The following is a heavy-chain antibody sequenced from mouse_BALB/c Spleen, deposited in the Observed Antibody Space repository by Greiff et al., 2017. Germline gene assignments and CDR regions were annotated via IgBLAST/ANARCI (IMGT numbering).Heavy chain of an antibody. Sequence: VQLQQSGPELVKPGASVKISCKASGYTFTDYNMHWVKQSHGKSLEWIGYIYPYNGGTGYNQKFKSKATLTVDNSSSTAYMELRSLTSEDSAVYYCARSSLLRSYWYFDVWGAGTTVTVSS. CDR3: ARSSLLRSYWYFDV. D-gene: IGHD1-2*01. V-gene: IGHV1S29*02. J-gene: IGHJ1*01. CDR1: GYTFTDYN. CDR2: IYPYNGGT.